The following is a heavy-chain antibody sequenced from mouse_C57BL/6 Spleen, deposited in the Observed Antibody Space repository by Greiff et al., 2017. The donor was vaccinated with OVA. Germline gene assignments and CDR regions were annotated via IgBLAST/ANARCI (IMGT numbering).Heavy chain of an antibody. Sequence: EVKVEESGPGMVKPSQSLSLTCTVTGYSITSGYDWHWIRHFPGNKLEWMGYISYSGSTNYNPSLKSRISITHDTSKNHFFLKLNSVTTEDTATYYCARAELRGFAYWGQGTLVTVSA. CDR1: GYSITSGYD. J-gene: IGHJ3*01. D-gene: IGHD1-1*01. CDR3: ARAELRGFAY. CDR2: ISYSGST. V-gene: IGHV3-1*01.